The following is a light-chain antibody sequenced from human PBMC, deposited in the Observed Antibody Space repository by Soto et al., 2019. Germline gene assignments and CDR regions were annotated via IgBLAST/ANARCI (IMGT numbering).Light chain of an antibody. V-gene: IGKV3-20*01. J-gene: IGKJ1*01. CDR3: QQYSASPRT. Sequence: PGERATLSCRASRTVDGNYLAWYHQKPGQAPRLLIHSASTRAPGIPDRFSASGAGTDFTLTISTLEPEDSAVYYCQQYSASPRTFGPGTKVEIK. CDR2: SAS. CDR1: RTVDGNY.